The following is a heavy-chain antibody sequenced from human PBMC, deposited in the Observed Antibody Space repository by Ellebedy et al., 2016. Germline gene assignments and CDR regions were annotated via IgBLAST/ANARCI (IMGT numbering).Heavy chain of an antibody. V-gene: IGHV3-23*01. D-gene: IGHD4-17*01. J-gene: IGHJ4*02. CDR3: RQGHYADL. Sequence: GGSLRLXCAAAGFSFKDFFMSWVRQALGKRLEWVSTISGGGDATYFADSVKGRFTISRDNFKNSVYLRMNSLRVEDTAVYYCRQGHYADLWGQGTLVTVSS. CDR1: GFSFKDFF. CDR2: ISGGGDAT.